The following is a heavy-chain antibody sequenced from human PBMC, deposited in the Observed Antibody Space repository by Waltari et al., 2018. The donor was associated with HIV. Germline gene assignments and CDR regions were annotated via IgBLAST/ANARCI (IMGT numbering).Heavy chain of an antibody. CDR1: GGSFSNYY. V-gene: IGHV4-34*02. Sequence: QVRLQQWGAGLLKPSETLSLTCAVYGGSFSNYYWTWIPQTPEKGLEWIGEINHSGTTDYNPSLKSRLTMSIDTSKNQFSLKLNSVTAADTAVYYCARHRFTRGNSAWYFLYWGQGTHVTVSS. J-gene: IGHJ4*02. CDR2: INHSGTT. D-gene: IGHD6-19*01. CDR3: ARHRFTRGNSAWYFLY.